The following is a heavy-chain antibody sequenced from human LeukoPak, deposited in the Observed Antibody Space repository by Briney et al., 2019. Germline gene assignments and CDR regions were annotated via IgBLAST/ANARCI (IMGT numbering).Heavy chain of an antibody. CDR1: GGSFSGYY. V-gene: IGHV4-34*01. CDR2: INHSGST. J-gene: IGHJ4*02. Sequence: SETLSLTCAVYGGSFSGYYWSWIRQPPGKGLEWIGEINHSGSTNYNPSLKSRVTISVDTSKNQFSLKLSSVTAADTAVYYCARRPVAYYYGSGSYPLDYWGQGTLVTVSS. CDR3: ARRPVAYYYGSGSYPLDY. D-gene: IGHD3-10*01.